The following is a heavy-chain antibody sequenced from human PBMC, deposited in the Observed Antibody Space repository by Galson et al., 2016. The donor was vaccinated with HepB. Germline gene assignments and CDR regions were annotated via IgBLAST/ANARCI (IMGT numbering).Heavy chain of an antibody. CDR1: GFTVGNNY. Sequence: SLRLSCAASGFTVGNNYMRWIRQAPAKGLEWVSFIYSGGGTCYADSVRGRFTISRDNSKNTLYLQMNSLIAEDTAVYYCARGGNYAGSWGQGTLVTVSS. V-gene: IGHV3-66*01. CDR3: ARGGNYAGS. D-gene: IGHD3-16*01. CDR2: IYSGGGT. J-gene: IGHJ4*02.